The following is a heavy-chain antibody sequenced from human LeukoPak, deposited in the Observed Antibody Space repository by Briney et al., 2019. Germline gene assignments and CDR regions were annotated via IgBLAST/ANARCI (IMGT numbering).Heavy chain of an antibody. CDR3: ARSLGYCSSTSCYGSRWFDP. CDR2: IYYSGST. D-gene: IGHD2-2*01. CDR1: GGSISSYY. Sequence: SETLSLTCTVSGGSISSYYWSWIRQPPGKGLEWIGYIYYSGSTNYNPSLKSRVTISVDTSKNQFSLKLSSVTAADTAVYYCARSLGYCSSTSCYGSRWFDPWGQGTLVTVSS. J-gene: IGHJ5*02. V-gene: IGHV4-59*01.